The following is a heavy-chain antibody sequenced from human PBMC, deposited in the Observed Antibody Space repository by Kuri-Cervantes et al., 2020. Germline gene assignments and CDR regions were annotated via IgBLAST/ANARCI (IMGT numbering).Heavy chain of an antibody. J-gene: IGHJ3*02. CDR2: ISWNSGSI. Sequence: SLKISCAASGFTFDDYAMHWVRQAPGKGLEWVSGISWNSGSIGYADSVKGRFTISRDNAKNSLYLQMNSLRAEDTALYCCAKDGYSSGGDAFDIWGQGTMVTVSS. CDR3: AKDGYSSGGDAFDI. V-gene: IGHV3-9*01. D-gene: IGHD6-19*01. CDR1: GFTFDDYA.